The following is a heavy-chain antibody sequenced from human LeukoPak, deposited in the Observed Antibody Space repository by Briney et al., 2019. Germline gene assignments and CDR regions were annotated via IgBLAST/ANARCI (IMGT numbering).Heavy chain of an antibody. D-gene: IGHD6-13*01. CDR2: ISSSSSYI. CDR1: GFTFSSYS. V-gene: IGHV3-21*01. Sequence: PGGSLRLSCAASGFTFSSYSMNWVRQAPGKGLEWVSSISSSSSYIYYADSVKGRFTISRDNAKNSLYLQMNSLRAEDTAVYYCARTGVVSSSWSAHYYYYYGMDVWGQGTTVTVSS. CDR3: ARTGVVSSSWSAHYYYYYGMDV. J-gene: IGHJ6*02.